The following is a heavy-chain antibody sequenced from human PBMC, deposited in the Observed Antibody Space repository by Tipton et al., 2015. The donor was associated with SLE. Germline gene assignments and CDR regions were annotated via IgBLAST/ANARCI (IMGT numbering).Heavy chain of an antibody. Sequence: TLSLTCTVSRGSISSGDYYWSWIRQPPGKGLEWIGYIYYSGSTYYNPSLESRVTISVDTSKNQFSLKLSSVTAADTAVYYCARDSAAADWYFDLWGRGTLVTVSS. V-gene: IGHV4-30-4*01. CDR3: ARDSAAADWYFDL. D-gene: IGHD6-13*01. CDR1: RGSISSGDYY. J-gene: IGHJ2*01. CDR2: IYYSGST.